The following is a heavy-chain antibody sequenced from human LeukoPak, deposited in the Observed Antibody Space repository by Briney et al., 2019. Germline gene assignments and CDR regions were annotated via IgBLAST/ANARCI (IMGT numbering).Heavy chain of an antibody. Sequence: ASVKVSCKASGYTFTRYYMHWVRQAPAQGLEWMGWINPNSGGTNYTQKFQGRVTMTRDTSISTAYMELSRLRSDDSAVYYCARGVSGIYYYYYMDVWGKGTTVTISS. CDR2: INPNSGGT. V-gene: IGHV1-2*02. D-gene: IGHD1-26*01. J-gene: IGHJ6*03. CDR1: GYTFTRYY. CDR3: ARGVSGIYYYYYMDV.